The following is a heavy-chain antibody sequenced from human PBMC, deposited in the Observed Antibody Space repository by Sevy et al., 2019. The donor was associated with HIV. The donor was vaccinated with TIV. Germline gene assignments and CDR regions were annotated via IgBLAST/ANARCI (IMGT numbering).Heavy chain of an antibody. CDR2: IIPIFGTA. J-gene: IGHJ3*02. CDR1: GGTFSSYA. CDR3: ARDLNPMTMVRGVIITAGGAFDI. D-gene: IGHD3-10*01. V-gene: IGHV1-69*13. Sequence: ASVKVSCKASGGTFSSYAISWVRQAPGQGLEWMGGIIPIFGTANYAQKFQGRVTITADESTSTAYMELSSLRSEDTAVYYCARDLNPMTMVRGVIITAGGAFDIWGQGTMVTVSS.